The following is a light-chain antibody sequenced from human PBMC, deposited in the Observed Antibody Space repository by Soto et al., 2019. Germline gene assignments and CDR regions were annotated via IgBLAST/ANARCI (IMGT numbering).Light chain of an antibody. V-gene: IGLV2-14*01. Sequence: QSALTQPASVSGSPGQSITISCTGTSSDIGRFNYVSWYQQYPGEAPKLIIYEVSDRPSGISYRFSGSKSGNTASLTISGLQAEDEADYYCSSFTVYNTLLFGGGTKVTVL. CDR2: EVS. CDR3: SSFTVYNTLL. CDR1: SSDIGRFNY. J-gene: IGLJ2*01.